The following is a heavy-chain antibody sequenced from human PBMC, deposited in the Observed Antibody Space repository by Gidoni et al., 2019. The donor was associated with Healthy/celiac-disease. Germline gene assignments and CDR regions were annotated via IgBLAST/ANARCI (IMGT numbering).Heavy chain of an antibody. J-gene: IGHJ3*02. V-gene: IGHV3-9*01. Sequence: EVQLVESGGGLVQPGRSLSLSCAASGFTFDDYAMHWVRQAPGKGLEWVSGISWNSGSIGYADSVKGRFTISRDNAKNSLYLQMNSLRAEDTALYYCAKDMRAAAGTEAFDIWGQGTMVTVSS. D-gene: IGHD6-13*01. CDR2: ISWNSGSI. CDR1: GFTFDDYA. CDR3: AKDMRAAAGTEAFDI.